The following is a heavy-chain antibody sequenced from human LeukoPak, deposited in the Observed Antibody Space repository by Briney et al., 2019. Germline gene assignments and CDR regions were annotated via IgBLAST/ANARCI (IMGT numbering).Heavy chain of an antibody. Sequence: SETLSLTCADYGGSFSGYYWSWIRQPPGKGLEWIGEINHSGSTNYNPSLKSRVTISVDTSKNQFSLKLSSVTAADTAVYYCASIVGATLDYWGQGTLVTVSS. J-gene: IGHJ4*02. V-gene: IGHV4-34*01. D-gene: IGHD1-26*01. CDR2: INHSGST. CDR3: ASIVGATLDY. CDR1: GGSFSGYY.